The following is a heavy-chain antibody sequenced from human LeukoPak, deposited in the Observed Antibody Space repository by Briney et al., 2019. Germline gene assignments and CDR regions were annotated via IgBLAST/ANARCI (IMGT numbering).Heavy chain of an antibody. J-gene: IGHJ4*02. CDR3: ARAMTTVTPGDY. CDR1: GYTFTGYY. CDR2: INPNSGGT. D-gene: IGHD4-17*01. Sequence: EASVKVSCKASGYTFTGYYMHWVRQAPGQGLEWMGWINPNSGGTNYAQKFQGRVTMTRDTSISPAYMELSRLRSDDTAVYYCARAMTTVTPGDYWGQGTLVTVSS. V-gene: IGHV1-2*02.